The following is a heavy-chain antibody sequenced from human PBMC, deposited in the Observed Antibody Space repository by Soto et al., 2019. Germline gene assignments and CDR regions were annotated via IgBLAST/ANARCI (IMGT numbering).Heavy chain of an antibody. CDR2: INHSGST. Sequence: SETLSLTCAVYGGSFSGYYWIWIRQPPGKGLEWIGEINHSGSTNYNPSLKSRVTISVDTSKNQLSLKLSSVTAADTAVYYCARWNLSSSWGYYYYYGMDVWGQGTTVTVSS. V-gene: IGHV4-34*01. CDR3: ARWNLSSSWGYYYYYGMDV. D-gene: IGHD6-13*01. J-gene: IGHJ6*02. CDR1: GGSFSGYY.